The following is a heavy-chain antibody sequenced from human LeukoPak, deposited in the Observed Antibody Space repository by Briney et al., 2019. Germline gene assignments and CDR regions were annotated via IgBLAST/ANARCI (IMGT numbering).Heavy chain of an antibody. D-gene: IGHD2-21*01. V-gene: IGHV1-69*13. Sequence: GASVKVSCKASGGTFSSYAISWVRQAPGQGPEWMGGIIPIFGTANYAQKFQGRVTITADESTSTAYMELSSLRSEDTAVYYCAIGFPYCGGDCYTLLDYWGQGTLVTVSS. CDR3: AIGFPYCGGDCYTLLDY. CDR2: IIPIFGTA. J-gene: IGHJ4*02. CDR1: GGTFSSYA.